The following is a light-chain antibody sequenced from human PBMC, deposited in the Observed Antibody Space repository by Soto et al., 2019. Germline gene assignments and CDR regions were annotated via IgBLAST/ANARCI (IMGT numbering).Light chain of an antibody. CDR3: HHYNNGPR. Sequence: ETVMTQSPATLSVSPGEGATLSCRASQTINNNLAWYQQKPGQAPRLLIYGASRRGTGVPARFSGSGSGTSFPLNISSLQSEDFAVYYCHHYNNGPRFGQGAKV. CDR2: GAS. CDR1: QTINNN. J-gene: IGKJ1*01. V-gene: IGKV3-15*01.